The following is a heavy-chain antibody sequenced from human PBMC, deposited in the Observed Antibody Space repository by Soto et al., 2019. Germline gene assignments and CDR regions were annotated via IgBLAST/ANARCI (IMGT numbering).Heavy chain of an antibody. CDR2: IKQDGSEK. J-gene: IGHJ4*02. CDR3: ASRRMAVDSTFGLYYFDS. V-gene: IGHV3-7*01. Sequence: EVQLVESGGGLVQPGGSLRLSCAASGFTFSTDWMSWVRQAPGKGLEWVANIKQDGSEKYHVDSVKGRFTISRDNAKNSLYLQINSLRAEDTAVYYCASRRMAVDSTFGLYYFDSWGQGPLVTVSS. CDR1: GFTFSTDW. D-gene: IGHD6-19*01.